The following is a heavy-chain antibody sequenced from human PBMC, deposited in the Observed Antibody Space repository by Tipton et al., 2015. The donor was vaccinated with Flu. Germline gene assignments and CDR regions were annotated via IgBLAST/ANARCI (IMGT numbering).Heavy chain of an antibody. D-gene: IGHD3-22*01. J-gene: IGHJ4*02. CDR3: ARDTRSVWLLLGF. CDR1: GFTFSSYS. CDR2: ISSSSSYI. Sequence: SLRLSCAASGFTFSSYSMNWVRQAPGKGLEWVSSISSSSSYIYYADSVKGRFTISRDNAKNSLYLQMNSLRAEDTAVYYCARDTRSVWLLLGFGGQGTLVTVSS. V-gene: IGHV3-21*01.